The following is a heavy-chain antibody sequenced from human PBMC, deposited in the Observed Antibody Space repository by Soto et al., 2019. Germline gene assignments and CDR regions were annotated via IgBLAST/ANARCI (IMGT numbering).Heavy chain of an antibody. CDR3: ARAGIAVAGDFFANY. J-gene: IGHJ4*02. D-gene: IGHD6-19*01. V-gene: IGHV3-7*05. Sequence: EVQLVESGGGLVQPGGSLRLSCAASGFTFSSYWMSWVRQAPGKGLEWVANIKQDGSEKYYVDSVKGRFTISRDNAKNSMELQINRLRAEETSVYYGARAGIAVAGDFFANYWGQGTLVNVSS. CDR2: IKQDGSEK. CDR1: GFTFSSYW.